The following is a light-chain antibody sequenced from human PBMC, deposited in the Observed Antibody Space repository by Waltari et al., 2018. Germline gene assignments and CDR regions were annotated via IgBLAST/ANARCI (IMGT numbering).Light chain of an antibody. CDR1: QTISSW. J-gene: IGKJ2*01. V-gene: IGKV1-5*03. CDR3: QQYDRLPVT. CDR2: TAS. Sequence: QMTQSPSTLSTSIGKRVTITCRASQTISSWLAWYQQKPGKAPKLLINTASSLESGVPSRFSGSGSGTEFTLTISSLQPDDFATYYCQQYDRLPVTFGQGTKLEIK.